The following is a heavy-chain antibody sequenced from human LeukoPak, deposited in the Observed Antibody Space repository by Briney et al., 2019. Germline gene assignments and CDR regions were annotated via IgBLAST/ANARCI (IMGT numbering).Heavy chain of an antibody. Sequence: GASVKVSCKVSGYTLTELSMHWVRQAPGKGLERVGGFDPEDGETIYAQKFQGRVTMTEDTSTDTAYMELSSLRSEDTAVYYCATDVVAVAGTDLDYWGQGTPVTVSS. J-gene: IGHJ4*02. D-gene: IGHD6-19*01. CDR2: FDPEDGET. CDR1: GYTLTELS. V-gene: IGHV1-24*01. CDR3: ATDVVAVAGTDLDY.